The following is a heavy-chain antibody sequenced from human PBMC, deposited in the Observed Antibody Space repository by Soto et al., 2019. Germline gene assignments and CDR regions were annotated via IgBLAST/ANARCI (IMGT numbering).Heavy chain of an antibody. Sequence: QVQLQESGPGLVKPSQTLSLTCTVSGGSISSGGYYWSWIRQHPGKGLEWIGYIYYSGSTYYNPSLKRRVTITVNKAKNQFSPKLSPGAAADPAVYFCAKISPPHGGFHPRGQGTLVTV. CDR3: AKISPPHGGFHP. CDR1: GGSISSGGYY. J-gene: IGHJ5*02. V-gene: IGHV4-31*03. CDR2: IYYSGST.